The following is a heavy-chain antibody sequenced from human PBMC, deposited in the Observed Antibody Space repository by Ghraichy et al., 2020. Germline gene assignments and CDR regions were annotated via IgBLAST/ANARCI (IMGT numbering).Heavy chain of an antibody. J-gene: IGHJ4*02. V-gene: IGHV3-7*01. CDR3: ARDLPGDSSGYYYGVPDY. CDR1: GFTFSTYW. Sequence: GESLNISCAASGFTFSTYWMNWVRQAPGKGLEWVANIKQDGSEKYYVDSVKGRFTISRDNAKNSLYLQMNSLRAEDTAVYYCARDLPGDSSGYYYGVPDYWGQGTLVTVSS. D-gene: IGHD3-22*01. CDR2: IKQDGSEK.